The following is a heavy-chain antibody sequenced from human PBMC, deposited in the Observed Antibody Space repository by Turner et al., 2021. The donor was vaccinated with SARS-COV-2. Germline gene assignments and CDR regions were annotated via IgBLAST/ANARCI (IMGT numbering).Heavy chain of an antibody. J-gene: IGHJ5*02. CDR1: GCSISSSSYY. CDR2: IYYSGST. Sequence: QLQLQESGPGLVKPSETLSLTCTVSGCSISSSSYYWGWIRQPPGKGLEWIGSIYYSGSTYYNPSLKSRVTISVDTSKNQFSLKLSSVTAADTAVYYCAIKLWYISGWYAVDPWGQGTLVTVSS. D-gene: IGHD6-19*01. CDR3: AIKLWYISGWYAVDP. V-gene: IGHV4-39*01.